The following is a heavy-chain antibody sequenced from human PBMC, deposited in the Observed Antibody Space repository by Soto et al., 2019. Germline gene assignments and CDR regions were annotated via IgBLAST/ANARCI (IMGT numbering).Heavy chain of an antibody. CDR1: GFTFSDYY. CDR3: AKGGLRYFDYGPPNYYMDV. CDR2: ISSSGSTI. Sequence: GGSLRLSCAASGFTFSDYYMSWIRQAPGKGLEWVSYISSSGSTIYYADSVKGRFTISRDNAKNSLYLQMNSLRAEDTAVYYCAKGGLRYFDYGPPNYYMDVWGKGTTVTVSS. V-gene: IGHV3-11*01. D-gene: IGHD3-9*01. J-gene: IGHJ6*03.